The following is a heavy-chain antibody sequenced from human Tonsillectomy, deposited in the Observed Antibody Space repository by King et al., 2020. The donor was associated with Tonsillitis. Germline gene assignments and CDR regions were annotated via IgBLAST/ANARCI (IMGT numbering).Heavy chain of an antibody. Sequence: QLVQSGGGLVEPGGSLRLSCAASGLTFSSAWVSWVRQAPGKGLEWVGRIKSKGDGATTDYAAPEKGRITISRDDSKSRVYLQMNSLKVDDTAVYYCTTGIVGSTRSWFDYWGQGTLVTVSS. CDR2: IKSKGDGATT. V-gene: IGHV3-15*01. CDR3: TTGIVGSTRSWFDY. CDR1: GLTFSSAW. D-gene: IGHD1-26*01. J-gene: IGHJ4*02.